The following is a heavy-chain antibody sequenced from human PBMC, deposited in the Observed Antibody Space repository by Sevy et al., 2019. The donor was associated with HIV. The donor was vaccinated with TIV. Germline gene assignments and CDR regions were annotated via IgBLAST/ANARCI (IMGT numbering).Heavy chain of an antibody. CDR3: ARGGYDSSGYYWWGGYYYYGMDV. CDR2: IYYSGST. V-gene: IGHV4-59*01. D-gene: IGHD3-22*01. J-gene: IGHJ6*02. CDR1: GGSISSYY. Sequence: SETLSLTCTVSGGSISSYYWSWIRQPPGKGLEWIGYIYYSGSTNYNPSLKSRVTISVDTSKNQFSLKLSSVTAADTAVYYCARGGYDSSGYYWWGGYYYYGMDVWDQGTTVTVSS.